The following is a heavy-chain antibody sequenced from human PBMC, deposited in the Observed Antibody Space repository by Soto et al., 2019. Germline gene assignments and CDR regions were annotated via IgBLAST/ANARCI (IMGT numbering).Heavy chain of an antibody. CDR3: ARESKLYGGPYFQD. CDR2: ISGSGDKT. J-gene: IGHJ1*01. CDR1: GFTFKYYA. V-gene: IGHV3-23*01. D-gene: IGHD2-15*01. Sequence: EVQLLQSGGGLAQPGTSLRLSCAASGFTFKYYAMTWVRQAPGKGLEWVSTISGSGDKTDYADSVKGRFRVSRDNSKDSLYLQMDSLRADDTAFYFRARESKLYGGPYFQDWGQGNLVTVSS.